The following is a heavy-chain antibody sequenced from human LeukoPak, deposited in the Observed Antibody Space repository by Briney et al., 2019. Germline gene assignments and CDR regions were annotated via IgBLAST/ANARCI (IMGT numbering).Heavy chain of an antibody. J-gene: IGHJ3*02. Sequence: PSETLSLTCTVSGGSISSSSYYWGWIRQPPGKGLEWIGSIYYSGSTYYNPSLKSRVTISVDTSKNQFSLKLSSVTAADTAVYYCARDITIFGVVITSDAFDIWGQGTMVTVSS. D-gene: IGHD3-3*01. CDR3: ARDITIFGVVITSDAFDI. CDR1: GGSISSSSYY. CDR2: IYYSGST. V-gene: IGHV4-39*07.